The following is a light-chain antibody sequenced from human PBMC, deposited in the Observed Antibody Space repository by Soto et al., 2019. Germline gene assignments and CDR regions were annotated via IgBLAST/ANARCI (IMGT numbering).Light chain of an antibody. Sequence: QSVLTQPPSASATPGQRVTISCSGSSSNIGTNYVYWYQHLPGTAPKLLIYRNDQRPSGVPDGFSGSMSGTAASLAIGRLRSEDEDEYYCAAWDDSLSGVVFGGGTKLTVL. CDR2: RND. J-gene: IGLJ2*01. CDR1: SSNIGTNY. V-gene: IGLV1-47*01. CDR3: AAWDDSLSGVV.